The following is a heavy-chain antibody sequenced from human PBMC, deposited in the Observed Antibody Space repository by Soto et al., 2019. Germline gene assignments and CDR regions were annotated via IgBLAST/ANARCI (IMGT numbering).Heavy chain of an antibody. D-gene: IGHD4-17*01. V-gene: IGHV2-5*01. CDR3: AHPHTALGLLAFGDYYFDY. CDR1: GFSLNTRGVG. Sequence: SGPTLVNPTQTLTLTCTFSGFSLNTRGVGVGWIRQPPGKALEWLALIYWNDDKRYSPSLRSRLIITKDTSKNQVVLTMTNMDPVDTATYYCAHPHTALGLLAFGDYYFDYWGQGTLVTVSS. J-gene: IGHJ4*02. CDR2: IYWNDDK.